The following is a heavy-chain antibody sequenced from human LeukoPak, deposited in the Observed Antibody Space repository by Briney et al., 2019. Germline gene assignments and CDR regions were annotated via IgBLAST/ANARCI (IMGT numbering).Heavy chain of an antibody. V-gene: IGHV3-53*01. D-gene: IGHD5-24*01. Sequence: GGSLRLSCAASGFTVSSNYMSWVRQAPGKGLEWVSVIYSGGSTYYADSVKGRFTISRDNSKNTLYLQMNSLRAEDTAVYYCAREDGYNAPFDYWGQGTLVTVSS. CDR2: IYSGGST. CDR1: GFTVSSNY. CDR3: AREDGYNAPFDY. J-gene: IGHJ4*02.